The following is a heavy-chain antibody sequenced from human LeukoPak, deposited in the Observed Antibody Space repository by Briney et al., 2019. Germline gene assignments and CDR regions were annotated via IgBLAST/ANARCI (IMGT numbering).Heavy chain of an antibody. D-gene: IGHD3-3*01. CDR1: GGSISSYY. J-gene: IGHJ6*03. CDR2: IYYSGST. V-gene: IGHV4-59*01. CDR3: ARGATIFGVVNPWNYYYYMDA. Sequence: SQTLSLTCTVSGGSISSYYWSWIRQPPGKGLEWIGYIYYSGSTNYNPSLKSRVTISVDTSKNQFSLKLSSVTAADTAVYYCARGATIFGVVNPWNYYYYMDAWGKGTTVTVSS.